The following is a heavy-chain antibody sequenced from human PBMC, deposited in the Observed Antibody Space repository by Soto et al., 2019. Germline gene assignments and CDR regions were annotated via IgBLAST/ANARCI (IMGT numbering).Heavy chain of an antibody. V-gene: IGHV4-59*01. J-gene: IGHJ4*02. CDR1: GGSISSYY. D-gene: IGHD3-10*01. Sequence: SETLSLTCTVSGGSISSYYWSWIRQPPGKGLEWIGYIYYSGSTNYNPSLKSRVTISVDTSKNQFSLKLSSVTAADTAVYYCARVFGFRSFFDYWGQGTLVTVSS. CDR2: IYYSGST. CDR3: ARVFGFRSFFDY.